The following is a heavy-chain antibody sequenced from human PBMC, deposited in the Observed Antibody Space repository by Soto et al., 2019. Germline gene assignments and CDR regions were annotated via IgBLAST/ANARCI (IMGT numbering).Heavy chain of an antibody. J-gene: IGHJ3*01. D-gene: IGHD3-3*01. CDR2: ISYDGNNE. Sequence: QVQLVESGGDVVQPGGSLRLSCVGSGFTFSSYGMHWVRQAPGKGLEWVAVISYDGNNEYYSDSVKGRFTISRDNSKNTLYLQMNSLRADDTAVYYCANGERDFWSGHGNNGFDVWGQGTMVTVSS. CDR3: ANGERDFWSGHGNNGFDV. CDR1: GFTFSSYG. V-gene: IGHV3-30*18.